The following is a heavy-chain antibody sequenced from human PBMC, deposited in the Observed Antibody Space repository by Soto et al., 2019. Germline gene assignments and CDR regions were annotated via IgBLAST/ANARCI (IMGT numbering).Heavy chain of an antibody. CDR2: THHSGST. J-gene: IGHJ6*02. CDR3: AKTWGGGYYYGMDV. Sequence: QLQLQESGPGLVKPSETLSLTCTVSGGSMSSRSYYWGWIRQPPGKGPEWIGNTHHSGSTYYNPSLKSRVTISVDTSQNQFFLKLTSVTAADTALYYCAKTWGGGYYYGMDVWGQGTTVTVSS. CDR1: GGSMSSRSYY. D-gene: IGHD3-16*01. V-gene: IGHV4-39*01.